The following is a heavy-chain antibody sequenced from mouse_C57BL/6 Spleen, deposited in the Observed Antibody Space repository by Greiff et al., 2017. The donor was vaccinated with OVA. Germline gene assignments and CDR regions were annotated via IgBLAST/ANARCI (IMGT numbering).Heavy chain of an antibody. Sequence: VKVVESGAELARPGASVKLSCKASGYTFTSYGISWVKQRTGQGLEWIGEIYPRSGNTYYNEKFKGKATLTADKSSSTAYMELRSLTSEDSAVYFCARGDYLDYWGQGTTLTVSS. V-gene: IGHV1-81*01. CDR2: IYPRSGNT. CDR1: GYTFTSYG. J-gene: IGHJ2*01. CDR3: ARGDYLDY.